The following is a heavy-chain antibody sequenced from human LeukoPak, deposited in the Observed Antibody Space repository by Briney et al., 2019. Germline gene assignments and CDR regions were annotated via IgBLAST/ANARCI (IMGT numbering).Heavy chain of an antibody. Sequence: SSETLSLTCTVSGGSISSYYWSWIRQPPGKGLEWIGYIYYSGSTNYNPSLKSRVTISVDTSKNQFSLKLSSVTAADTAVYYCARSDYGDYYYYGMDVWGQGTTVTVSS. J-gene: IGHJ6*02. CDR1: GGSISSYY. CDR2: IYYSGST. V-gene: IGHV4-59*08. CDR3: ARSDYGDYYYYGMDV. D-gene: IGHD4-17*01.